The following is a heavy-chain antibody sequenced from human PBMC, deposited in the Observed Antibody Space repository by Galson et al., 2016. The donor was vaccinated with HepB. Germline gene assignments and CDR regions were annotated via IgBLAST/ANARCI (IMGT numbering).Heavy chain of an antibody. CDR1: GFTFRSYW. J-gene: IGHJ5*02. Sequence: SLRLSCAASGFTFRSYWINWVRQAPGKGLEWVANIKPDGSGKYYADSVKGRFTISRDNAKNSFHLQMNSLRAEDTAVYYGFGAQSSPWGQGTLVTVSS. V-gene: IGHV3-7*02. CDR2: IKPDGSGK. CDR3: FGAQSSP. D-gene: IGHD4/OR15-4a*01.